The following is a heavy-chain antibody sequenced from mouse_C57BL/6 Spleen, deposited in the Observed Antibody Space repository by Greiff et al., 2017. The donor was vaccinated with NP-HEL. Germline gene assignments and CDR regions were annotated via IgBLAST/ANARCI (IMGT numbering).Heavy chain of an antibody. V-gene: IGHV1-64*01. J-gene: IGHJ3*01. D-gene: IGHD2-12*01. CDR1: GYTFTSYW. CDR2: IHPNSGST. CDR3: AGYDCWFAY. Sequence: QVQLQQPGAELVKPGASVKLSCKASGYTFTSYWMHWVKQRPGQGLEWIGMIHPNSGSTNYNEKFKSKATLTVDKSASTAYMQLSGLTSEDSSVYYCAGYDCWFAYWGQGTLVTVSA.